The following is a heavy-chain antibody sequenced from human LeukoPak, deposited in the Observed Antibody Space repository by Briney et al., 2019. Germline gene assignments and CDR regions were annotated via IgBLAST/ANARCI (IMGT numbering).Heavy chain of an antibody. D-gene: IGHD2/OR15-2a*01. CDR3: ATWRSTGGPDVYACHFGLCAFDI. CDR1: GYTLTELS. CDR2: FDPEDGET. V-gene: IGHV1-24*01. Sequence: GASVRVSCKVSGYTLTELSMNWGRQAPGKGLEWVGGFDPEDGETIYAQKFEGRVTMTEDTSTDAAYMELSSLRSEDTGVYYCATWRSTGGPDVYACHFGLCAFDIWGQGTMVTVSS. J-gene: IGHJ3*02.